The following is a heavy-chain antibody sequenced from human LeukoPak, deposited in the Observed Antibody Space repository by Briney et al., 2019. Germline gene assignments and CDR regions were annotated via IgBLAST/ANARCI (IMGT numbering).Heavy chain of an antibody. CDR1: GFTFSSYG. CDR3: ARTYGDYDYYYGMDV. J-gene: IGHJ6*01. Sequence: PGGSLRLSCAASGFTFSSYGMHWVRQAPGKGLEWVSVIDSGGSTNSADSVKGRFSVSRDNSKNTLYLQMNSLRVEDTAVYYCARTYGDYDYYYGMDVWGQGTTVTVSS. V-gene: IGHV3-NL1*01. D-gene: IGHD4-17*01. CDR2: IDSGGST.